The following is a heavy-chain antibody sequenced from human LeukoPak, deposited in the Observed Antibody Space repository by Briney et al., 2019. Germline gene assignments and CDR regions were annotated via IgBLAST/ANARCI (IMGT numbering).Heavy chain of an antibody. D-gene: IGHD3-3*01. CDR3: ARDVTIFGVVIPFDY. CDR2: ISAYNGNT. Sequence: GASVKVSCKASGYTFTSYGISWVRQAPGQGLEWMGWISAYNGNTNYAQKFQGRVTITADESTSTAYMELSSLRSEDTAVYYCARDVTIFGVVIPFDYWGQGTLVTVSS. J-gene: IGHJ4*02. V-gene: IGHV1-18*01. CDR1: GYTFTSYG.